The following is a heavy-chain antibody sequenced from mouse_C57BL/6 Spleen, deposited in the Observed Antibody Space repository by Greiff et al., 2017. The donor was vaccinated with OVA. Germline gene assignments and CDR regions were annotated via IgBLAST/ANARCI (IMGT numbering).Heavy chain of an antibody. CDR3: GSAMDY. CDR1: GYSITSGYY. J-gene: IGHJ4*01. V-gene: IGHV3-6*01. Sequence: DVQLQESGPGLVKPSQSLSLTCSVTGYSITSGYYWNWIRQFPGNKLEWMGYISYDGSNNYNPSLKNRISITRDTSKNQFFLKLNSVTTEDTATYYCGSAMDYWGQGTSVTVSS. CDR2: ISYDGSN.